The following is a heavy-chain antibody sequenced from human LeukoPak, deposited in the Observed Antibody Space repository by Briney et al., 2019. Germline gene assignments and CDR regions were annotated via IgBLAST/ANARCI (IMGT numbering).Heavy chain of an antibody. D-gene: IGHD4-11*01. V-gene: IGHV4-4*02. Sequence: SETLSLTRAVSGGSINNHKWWSWIRQSPQKGLEWLGEIFYTGSPNYNPSFQSRITMSVDRSNNQFSLILTSVTVADTAVYYCARDGNSYYDYWGQGIMVTVTS. CDR2: IFYTGSP. CDR1: GGSINNHKW. J-gene: IGHJ4*02. CDR3: ARDGNSYYDY.